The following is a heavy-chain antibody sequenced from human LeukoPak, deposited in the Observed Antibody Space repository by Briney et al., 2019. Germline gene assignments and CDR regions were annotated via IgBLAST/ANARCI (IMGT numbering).Heavy chain of an antibody. CDR1: GFTFSSYG. CDR2: IWYDGSNK. D-gene: IGHD3-10*01. V-gene: IGHV3-33*01. Sequence: GGSLRLSCAASGFTFSSYGMHWVRQAPGKGLEWVAVIWYDGSNKYYADSVKGRFTISRDNSKNTLYLQMNSLRAEDTAVYYCARDNGPNEYYYGSYDAFDIWGQGTMVTVSS. CDR3: ARDNGPNEYYYGSYDAFDI. J-gene: IGHJ3*02.